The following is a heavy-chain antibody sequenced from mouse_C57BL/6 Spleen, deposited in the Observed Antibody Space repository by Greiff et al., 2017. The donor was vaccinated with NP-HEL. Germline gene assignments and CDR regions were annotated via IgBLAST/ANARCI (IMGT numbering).Heavy chain of an antibody. V-gene: IGHV1-81*01. Sequence: QVQLKESGAELARPGASVKLSCKASGYTFTSYGISWVKQRTGQGLEWIGEIYPRSGNTYYNEKFKGKATLTADESSSTAYMELRSLTSEDSAVYFCAREGDYGSSPWFAYWGQGTLVTVSA. J-gene: IGHJ3*01. CDR1: GYTFTSYG. CDR3: AREGDYGSSPWFAY. CDR2: IYPRSGNT. D-gene: IGHD1-1*01.